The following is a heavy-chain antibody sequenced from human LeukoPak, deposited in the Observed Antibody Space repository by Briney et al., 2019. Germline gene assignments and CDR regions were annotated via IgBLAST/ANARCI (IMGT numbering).Heavy chain of an antibody. D-gene: IGHD3-22*01. CDR3: ARGGHYYDSSGKKGPDY. CDR2: INPSGGTT. CDR1: GYTFTSCY. V-gene: IGHV1-46*01. J-gene: IGHJ4*02. Sequence: ASVKVSCKASGYTFTSCYIHWVRQAPGQGLEWMGIINPSGGTTSYAQKFQGRVTMTRDTSTSTVYMELSSLRSEDTAVYYCARGGHYYDSSGKKGPDYWGQGTPVTVSS.